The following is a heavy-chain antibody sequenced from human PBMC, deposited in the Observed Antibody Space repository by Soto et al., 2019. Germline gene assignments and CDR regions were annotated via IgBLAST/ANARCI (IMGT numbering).Heavy chain of an antibody. Sequence: ASVKVSCKVSGYTLTELSMHWVRQAPGKGLEWMGGFDPESGETIYAQKFQGRVTMTENTSTGTAYMELSSLRSEDTAVYYCARGRGYGDWLDAFDIWGQGTMVTVSS. CDR3: ARGRGYGDWLDAFDI. CDR1: GYTLTELS. V-gene: IGHV1-24*01. CDR2: FDPESGET. D-gene: IGHD4-17*01. J-gene: IGHJ3*02.